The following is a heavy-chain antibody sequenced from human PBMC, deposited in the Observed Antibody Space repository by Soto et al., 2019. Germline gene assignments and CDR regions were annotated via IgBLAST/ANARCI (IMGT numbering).Heavy chain of an antibody. D-gene: IGHD3-3*01. CDR2: IYHIGST. Sequence: SETLSLTCSVSGASINSANWWVWVRQPPGKGLEWIGEIYHIGSTTYNPSLKSRATISVDKSKNQFSLIVTSVTAAGTAVYYCAKRYDFWSGRWYGLGVWGQGTTVTVSS. J-gene: IGHJ6*02. CDR1: GASINSANW. CDR3: AKRYDFWSGRWYGLGV. V-gene: IGHV4-4*02.